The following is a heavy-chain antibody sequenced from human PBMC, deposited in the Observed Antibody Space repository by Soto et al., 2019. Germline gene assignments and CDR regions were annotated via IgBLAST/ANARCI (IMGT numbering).Heavy chain of an antibody. CDR1: GGSFSGYY. V-gene: IGHV4-34*01. J-gene: IGHJ4*02. Sequence: QVQLQQWGAGLLKPSETLSLTCAVYGGSFSGYYWSWIRQPPGKGLEWIGEINHSGSTNYNPSLKRRVTISVDTSKNQFSLKLSSVTAADTAVYYCARGSGWYDWGQGTLVTVSS. CDR3: ARGSGWYD. CDR2: INHSGST. D-gene: IGHD6-19*01.